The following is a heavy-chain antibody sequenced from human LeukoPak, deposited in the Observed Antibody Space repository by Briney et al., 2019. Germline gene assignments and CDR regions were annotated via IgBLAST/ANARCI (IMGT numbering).Heavy chain of an antibody. CDR3: ARARVNFWSGSYHVTAPADY. Sequence: GSLRLSCAASGFTFSDYYMTWIRQAPGKGLEWVSYISSTGVYTNYADSAKGRFTISRDNAKNSLYLQVNSLRAEDTAEYYCARARVNFWSGSYHVTAPADYWGQGTLVTVSS. CDR2: ISSTGVYT. CDR1: GFTFSDYY. J-gene: IGHJ4*02. V-gene: IGHV3-11*06. D-gene: IGHD3-3*01.